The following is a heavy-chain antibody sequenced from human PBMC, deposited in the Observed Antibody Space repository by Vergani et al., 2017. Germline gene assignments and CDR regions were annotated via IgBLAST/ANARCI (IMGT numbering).Heavy chain of an antibody. CDR1: GYSFTNYD. V-gene: IGHV1-18*01. J-gene: IGHJ4*02. D-gene: IGHD3-22*01. CDR2: ISSTTGDT. Sequence: QIQLVQSRSEMVKPGASVKVSCQASGYSFTNYDFTWVRQAPGQGLEWMGWISSTTGDTIYAEKFQGRVTILADESTSTAYMELSSLRSEDTAVYYCARSSGYYSYYFDFWSQGTLVTVSS. CDR3: ARSSGYYSYYFDF.